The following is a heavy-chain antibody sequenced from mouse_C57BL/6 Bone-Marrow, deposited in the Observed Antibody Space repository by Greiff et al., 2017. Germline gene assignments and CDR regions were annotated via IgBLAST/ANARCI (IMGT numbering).Heavy chain of an antibody. D-gene: IGHD2-3*01. CDR1: GYTFTSYW. V-gene: IGHV1-5*01. J-gene: IGHJ1*03. Sequence: AQLKESGTVLARPGASVKMSCKTSGYTFTSYWMHWVKQRPGQGLEWIGAIYPGNSDTSYNQKFKGKAKLTAVTSASTAYMELSSLTNEDSAVYYFTRGLLRSWYFDVWGTGTTVTVSS. CDR2: IYPGNSDT. CDR3: TRGLLRSWYFDV.